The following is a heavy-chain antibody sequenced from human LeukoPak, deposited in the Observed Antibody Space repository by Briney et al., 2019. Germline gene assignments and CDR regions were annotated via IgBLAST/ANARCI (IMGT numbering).Heavy chain of an antibody. J-gene: IGHJ6*03. V-gene: IGHV4-38-2*01. Sequence: PSETLSLTCAVSGYSISSGYYWGWIRQPPGKGLEWIGNIYHSGNTNYNPSLKSRVTISVDTSKNQFSLKLSSVTAADTAVYYCARGRVTMVRGVIINTRSGYYYMDVWGKGTTVTVSS. CDR1: GYSISSGYY. CDR3: ARGRVTMVRGVIINTRSGYYYMDV. CDR2: IYHSGNT. D-gene: IGHD3-10*01.